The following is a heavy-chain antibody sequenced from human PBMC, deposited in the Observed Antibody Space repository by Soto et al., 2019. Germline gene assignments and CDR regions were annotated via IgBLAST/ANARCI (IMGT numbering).Heavy chain of an antibody. Sequence: GGSLRLSCAASGFTFSSYGMHWVRQAPGKGLEWVAVISYDGSNKYYADSVKGRFTISRDNSKNTLYLQMNSLRAEDTAVYYCAKAFAVSYYYYYYMDVWGKGTTVTVSS. J-gene: IGHJ6*03. CDR3: AKAFAVSYYYYYYMDV. CDR2: ISYDGSNK. CDR1: GFTFSSYG. V-gene: IGHV3-30*18.